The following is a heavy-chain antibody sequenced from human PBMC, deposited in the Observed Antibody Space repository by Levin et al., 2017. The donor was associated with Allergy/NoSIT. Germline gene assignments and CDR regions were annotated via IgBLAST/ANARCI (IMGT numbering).Heavy chain of an antibody. CDR2: ISSSGSTI. CDR3: ARDSVRGGSCCGMDG. V-gene: IGHV3-11*01. J-gene: IGHJ6*02. Sequence: TTGGSLRLSCAASGFTFSDYYMSWIRQAPGKGLEWVSYISSSGSTIYYTDSVKGRFTISRDNAKNSLYLQMNSLRAEDTAMYYCARDSVRGGSCCGMDGWGQGTTVTVSS. CDR1: GFTFSDYY. D-gene: IGHD2-15*01.